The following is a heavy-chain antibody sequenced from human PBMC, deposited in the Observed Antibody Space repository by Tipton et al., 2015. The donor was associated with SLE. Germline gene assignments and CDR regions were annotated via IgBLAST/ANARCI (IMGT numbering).Heavy chain of an antibody. Sequence: TLSLTCTVSGGSINSGGYYWSWIRQPPGKGLEWIGYIYTSGSTNYNPSLKSRVTISVDTSKNQFSLKLSSVTAADTAVYYCAAQRVAGTLGSGWFDPWGQGTLVTVSS. CDR1: GGSINSGGYY. V-gene: IGHV4-61*09. CDR3: AAQRVAGTLGSGWFDP. D-gene: IGHD6-19*01. CDR2: IYTSGST. J-gene: IGHJ5*02.